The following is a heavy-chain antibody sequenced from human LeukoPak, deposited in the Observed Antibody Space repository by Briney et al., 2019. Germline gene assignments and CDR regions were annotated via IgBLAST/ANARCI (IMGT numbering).Heavy chain of an antibody. V-gene: IGHV4-4*07. CDR2: IYTSGST. CDR3: ARDIGYYDSSGYPRDAFDI. J-gene: IGHJ3*02. CDR1: GGSISSYY. Sequence: SETLSLTCTVSGGSISSYYWSWIRQPAGKGLEWIGRIYTSGSTNYNPSLKSRVTMSVDTSKNLFSLKLSSVTAADTAVYYCARDIGYYDSSGYPRDAFDIWGQGTMVTVSS. D-gene: IGHD3-22*01.